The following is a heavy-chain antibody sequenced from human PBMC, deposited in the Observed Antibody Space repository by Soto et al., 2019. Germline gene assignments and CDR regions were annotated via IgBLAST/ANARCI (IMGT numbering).Heavy chain of an antibody. V-gene: IGHV1-3*01. J-gene: IGHJ4*02. D-gene: IGHD5-18*01. CDR3: AREGYSYGYGAFDY. Sequence: ASVKVSCKASGYTFTSYAMHWVRQAPGQRLEWMGWINAGNGNTKYSQKFQGRVTITRDTSASTAYMGLSSLRVEDTAMYYCAREGYSYGYGAFDYWGQGTLVTVSS. CDR1: GYTFTSYA. CDR2: INAGNGNT.